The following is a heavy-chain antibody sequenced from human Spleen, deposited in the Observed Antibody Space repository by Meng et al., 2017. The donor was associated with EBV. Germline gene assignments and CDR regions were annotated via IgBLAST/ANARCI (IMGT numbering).Heavy chain of an antibody. D-gene: IGHD3-22*01. CDR2: ISDGST. CDR1: GFTFSNYA. V-gene: IGHV3-23*01. CDR3: AKAADYFYDRSGYYYDS. Sequence: EVQLLESGGGLVQPGGSLRLSCAASGFTFSNYAMNWVRQAPGKGLEWVSVISDGSTYYADSVKGRFTISRDDPKNTLYLQMNSLRADDTAVYYCAKAADYFYDRSGYYYDSWGQGTLVTVDS. J-gene: IGHJ5*01.